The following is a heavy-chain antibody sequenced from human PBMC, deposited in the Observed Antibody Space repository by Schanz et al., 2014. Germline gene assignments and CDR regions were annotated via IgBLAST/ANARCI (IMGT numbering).Heavy chain of an antibody. CDR3: AKGRFGELSAFDI. D-gene: IGHD3-10*01. Sequence: EVHLLDSGGGLVQPGGSLRLSCAASGFTFSSYAMSWVRQAPGKGLEWVSSISSGGNPYYANSVKGRFGISRDNSENTLYLQMSSLRVEDTAVYCCAKGRFGELSAFDIWGQGTMVTVSS. J-gene: IGHJ3*02. CDR1: GFTFSSYA. CDR2: ISSGGNP. V-gene: IGHV3-23*01.